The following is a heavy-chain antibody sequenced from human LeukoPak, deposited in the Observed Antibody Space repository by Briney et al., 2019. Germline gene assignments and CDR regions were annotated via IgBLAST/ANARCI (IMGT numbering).Heavy chain of an antibody. CDR2: FSGSGDYT. J-gene: IGHJ5*02. V-gene: IGHV3-23*01. CDR1: GFTFSNYA. CDR3: ARGLYSSSWMPQGVFDP. Sequence: GGSLRLSCAASGFTFSNYAMTWVRQAPGKGLEWVSAFSGSGDYTYYADSVKGRFTISRDNSKNTLYLQMNSLRAEDTAVYYCARGLYSSSWMPQGVFDPWGQGTLVTVSS. D-gene: IGHD6-13*01.